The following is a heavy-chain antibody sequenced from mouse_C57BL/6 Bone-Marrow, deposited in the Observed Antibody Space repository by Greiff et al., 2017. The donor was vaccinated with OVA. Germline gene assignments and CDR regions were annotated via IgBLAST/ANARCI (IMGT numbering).Heavy chain of an antibody. J-gene: IGHJ1*03. D-gene: IGHD1-1*01. CDR1: GYTFTSYW. CDR3: ARCTTVVAVYWYFDV. Sequence: QVQLQQPGAELVKPGASVKLSCKASGYTFTSYWMHWVKQRPGQGLEWIGMIHPNSGSTNYNEKFKSKATLTVDKSSSTAYMQLSSLTSEDSAVYYGARCTTVVAVYWYFDVWGTGTTVTVSS. CDR2: IHPNSGST. V-gene: IGHV1-64*01.